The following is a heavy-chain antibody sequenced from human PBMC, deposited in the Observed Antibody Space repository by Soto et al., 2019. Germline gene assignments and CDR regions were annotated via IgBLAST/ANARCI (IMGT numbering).Heavy chain of an antibody. Sequence: QVQLVESGGGVVQPGRSLRLSCAASGFTFSSYGMHWVRQAPGKGLEWVAVISYDGSNKYYADSVKGRFTISRDNSKNTQYLQTNSLRAEDTAVYYCAKGGEWELAYYYCYVMDVWGQGTTFTVSS. CDR1: GFTFSSYG. D-gene: IGHD1-26*01. J-gene: IGHJ6*02. CDR2: ISYDGSNK. V-gene: IGHV3-30*18. CDR3: AKGGEWELAYYYCYVMDV.